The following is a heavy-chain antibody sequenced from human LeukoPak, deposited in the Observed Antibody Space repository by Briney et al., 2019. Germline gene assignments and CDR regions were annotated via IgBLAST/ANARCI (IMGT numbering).Heavy chain of an antibody. CDR2: ISAYNGNT. D-gene: IGHD3-22*01. J-gene: IGHJ3*02. CDR3: ARDTMIVVVGDAFDI. Sequence: ASVKVSCKASGYTFTSYGISWVRQAPGQGLEWMGWISAYNGNTNYAQKLQGRVTMTTDTSTSTAYMELRSLRSDDTAVYYCARDTMIVVVGDAFDIWGQGTMVTVS. CDR1: GYTFTSYG. V-gene: IGHV1-18*01.